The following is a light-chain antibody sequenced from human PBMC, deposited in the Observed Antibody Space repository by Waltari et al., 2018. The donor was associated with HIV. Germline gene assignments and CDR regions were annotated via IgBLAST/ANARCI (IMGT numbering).Light chain of an antibody. V-gene: IGLV2-23*02. Sequence: QSALTQSASVSGSPGQSITISCTGTSSDVGSYNLVSWYQHHPGKAPKPMIYEVNKRPSGVSNRFSGSKSGNTASLTISGLQAEDEADYYCCSYAGSSTSVVFGGGTNLTVL. J-gene: IGLJ2*01. CDR3: CSYAGSSTSVV. CDR2: EVN. CDR1: SSDVGSYNL.